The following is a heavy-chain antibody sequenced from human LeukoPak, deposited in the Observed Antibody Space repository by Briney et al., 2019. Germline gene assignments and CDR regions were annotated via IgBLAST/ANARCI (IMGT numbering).Heavy chain of an antibody. Sequence: GASVKVSCKASGYTFTGYYMHWVRQAPGQGLEWMGWINPNSGGTNYAQKFQGRVTMTRDASISTAYMELSRLRSDDTAVYYCARSEYQLLFPFDSWGQGTLVTVSS. CDR1: GYTFTGYY. V-gene: IGHV1-2*02. D-gene: IGHD2-2*01. CDR3: ARSEYQLLFPFDS. J-gene: IGHJ4*02. CDR2: INPNSGGT.